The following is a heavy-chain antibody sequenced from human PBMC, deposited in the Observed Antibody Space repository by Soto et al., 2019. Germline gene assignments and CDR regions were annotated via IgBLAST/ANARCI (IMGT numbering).Heavy chain of an antibody. Sequence: GGSLRLSCAASGFTFSNAWMNWVRQAPGKGLEWVGRIKSKTDGGTTDYAAPVKGRFTISRDDSKNTLYLQMNSLKTEDTAVYYCTTEKYDFWSGYPMYYFDYWGQGTLVTVSS. J-gene: IGHJ4*02. CDR2: IKSKTDGGTT. V-gene: IGHV3-15*07. CDR3: TTEKYDFWSGYPMYYFDY. D-gene: IGHD3-3*01. CDR1: GFTFSNAW.